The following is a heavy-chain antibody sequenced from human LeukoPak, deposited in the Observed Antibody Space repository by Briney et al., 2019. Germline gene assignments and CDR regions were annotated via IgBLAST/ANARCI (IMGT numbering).Heavy chain of an antibody. D-gene: IGHD2-15*01. Sequence: PGGSPRLSCAASGFIVSSNYMSWVRQAPGKGLEWVSVIYSDGGTYYADSVKGRFTISRDNSKNTLYLQMGSLRTEDTAVYYCARDVGPYWGQGTLVTVSS. J-gene: IGHJ4*02. CDR1: GFIVSSNY. CDR3: ARDVGPY. CDR2: IYSDGGT. V-gene: IGHV3-53*05.